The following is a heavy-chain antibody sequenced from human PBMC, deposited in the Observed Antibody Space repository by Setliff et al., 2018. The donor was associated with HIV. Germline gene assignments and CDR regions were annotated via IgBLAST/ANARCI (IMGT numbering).Heavy chain of an antibody. J-gene: IGHJ3*02. D-gene: IGHD3-9*01. CDR3: ARGLQVRRNFDWFKNHDDAFDI. V-gene: IGHV1-2*02. Sequence: ASVMVSCKASGYIFTGYYIHWVRQAPGQGLEWMGWINPNNGGTNYAQKFQGRVTMTRDTSISTAYMDLSSLRSDDTAVYYCARGLQVRRNFDWFKNHDDAFDIWGQGTMVTVSS. CDR2: INPNNGGT. CDR1: GYIFTGYY.